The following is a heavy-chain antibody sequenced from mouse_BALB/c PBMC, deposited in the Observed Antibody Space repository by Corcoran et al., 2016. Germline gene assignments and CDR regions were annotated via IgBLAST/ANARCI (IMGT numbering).Heavy chain of an antibody. Sequence: QVQLQQPGAELVRPGASVKLSCKASGYTFTSYWINWVKQRPGQGLEWIGNIYPSDSYTNYNQKFKDKATLTVDKSSSTAYMQLSSPTSEDSAVYYCTSYYGNWVYAMDYWGQGTSVTVSS. CDR1: GYTFTSYW. D-gene: IGHD2-10*01. J-gene: IGHJ4*01. CDR3: TSYYGNWVYAMDY. CDR2: IYPSDSYT. V-gene: IGHV1-69*02.